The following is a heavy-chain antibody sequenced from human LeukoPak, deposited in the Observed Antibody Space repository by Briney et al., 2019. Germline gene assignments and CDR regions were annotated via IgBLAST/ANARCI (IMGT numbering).Heavy chain of an antibody. CDR1: GGTFSSYA. Sequence: SVKVSCRASGGTFSSYAISWVRQAPGQGLEWMGRIIPILGIANYAQKFQGRVTITADKSTSTAYMELSSLRSEDTAVYYCAREWSYGDYVAFDIWGQGTMVTVSS. CDR3: AREWSYGDYVAFDI. CDR2: IIPILGIA. V-gene: IGHV1-69*04. D-gene: IGHD4-17*01. J-gene: IGHJ3*02.